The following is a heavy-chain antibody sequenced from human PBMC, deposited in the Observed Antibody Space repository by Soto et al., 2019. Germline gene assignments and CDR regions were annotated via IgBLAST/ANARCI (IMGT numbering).Heavy chain of an antibody. D-gene: IGHD2-2*01. Sequence: SETLSLTCAVYGGSFSGYYWSWIRQPPGKGLEWIGDINHNGNTNYNPSLKSRLTISVDTSKNQFSLKLNSATAADTGLYYCARGRPPPGYCGSTNGYDGPPFDPWGQGTLVTVSS. CDR1: GGSFSGYY. CDR3: ARGRPPPGYCGSTNGYDGPPFDP. CDR2: INHNGNT. J-gene: IGHJ5*02. V-gene: IGHV4-34*01.